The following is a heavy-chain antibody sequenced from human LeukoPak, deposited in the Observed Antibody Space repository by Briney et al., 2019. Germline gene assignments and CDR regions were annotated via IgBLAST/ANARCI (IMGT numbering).Heavy chain of an antibody. CDR1: GYTFTSYG. V-gene: IGHV1-18*01. CDR2: ISAYNGNT. CDR3: ARTVSLLWFGELLYPGRDYYGMDV. J-gene: IGHJ6*02. D-gene: IGHD3-10*01. Sequence: ASVKVSCKASGYTFTSYGISWVRQAPGQGLEWMGWISAYNGNTNYAQKFQGRVTITRDTSASTAYMELSSLRSEDTAVYYCARTVSLLWFGELLYPGRDYYGMDVWGQGTTVTVSS.